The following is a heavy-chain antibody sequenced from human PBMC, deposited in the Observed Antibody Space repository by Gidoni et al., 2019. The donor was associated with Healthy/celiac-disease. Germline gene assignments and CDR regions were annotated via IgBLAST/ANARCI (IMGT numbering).Heavy chain of an antibody. CDR3: AKVNSNLNYYYGMDV. J-gene: IGHJ6*02. Sequence: EVQLLESGGGLVQPGGSLRLSCAASGFTFSSYAMSWVRQAPGKGLEWVSGISGSGGSTYYADSVKGRFTISRDNSKNTLYLQMNSLRAEDTAVYYCAKVNSNLNYYYGMDVWGQGTTVTVSS. D-gene: IGHD4-4*01. CDR2: ISGSGGST. V-gene: IGHV3-23*01. CDR1: GFTFSSYA.